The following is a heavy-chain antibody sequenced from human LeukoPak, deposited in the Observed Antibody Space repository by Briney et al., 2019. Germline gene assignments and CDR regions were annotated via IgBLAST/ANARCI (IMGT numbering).Heavy chain of an antibody. CDR1: GFTVSSDY. CDR2: ISGSGGST. J-gene: IGHJ4*02. Sequence: PGGSLRLSCAASGFTVSSDYMSWVRQAPGKGLEWVSAISGSGGSTYYADSVKGRFTISRDNSKNTLYLQMNSLRAEDTAVYYCAKDSSTIFGVVISYIDYWGQGTLVTVSS. CDR3: AKDSSTIFGVVISYIDY. V-gene: IGHV3-23*01. D-gene: IGHD3-3*01.